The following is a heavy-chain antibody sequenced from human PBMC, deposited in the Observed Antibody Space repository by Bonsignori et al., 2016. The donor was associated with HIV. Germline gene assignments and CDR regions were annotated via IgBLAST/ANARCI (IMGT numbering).Heavy chain of an antibody. Sequence: ASVKVSCKASGYTFTTYSIHWVRQAPGQGLEWMGIIDPSGGSTKSAQRFQGRVSLTSDTSTNTVYMELSSLRSEDTAVYYCARVYPHQIWFGGSYFDYWGQGTLVTVSS. CDR3: ARVYPHQIWFGGSYFDY. CDR2: IDPSGGST. V-gene: IGHV1-46*01. CDR1: GYTFTTYS. J-gene: IGHJ4*02. D-gene: IGHD3-16*01.